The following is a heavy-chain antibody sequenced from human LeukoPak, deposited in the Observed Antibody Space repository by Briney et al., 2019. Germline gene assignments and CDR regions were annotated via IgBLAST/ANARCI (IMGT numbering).Heavy chain of an antibody. CDR3: AREGNDFSAPFQH. Sequence: SETLSLTCTVSGGSISSYYWSWIRQPPGKGLEWVGYMYYSGSTNYNPSLKSRVTISVDTSKNQFSLKLSSVTAADTAVYYCAREGNDFSAPFQHWGQGTLVTVSS. CDR2: MYYSGST. D-gene: IGHD3-3*01. CDR1: GGSISSYY. J-gene: IGHJ1*01. V-gene: IGHV4-59*01.